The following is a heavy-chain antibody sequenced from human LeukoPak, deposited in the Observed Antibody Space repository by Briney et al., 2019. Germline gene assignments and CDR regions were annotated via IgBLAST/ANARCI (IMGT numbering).Heavy chain of an antibody. CDR1: GGSISSYY. Sequence: PSETLSLTCTVSGGSISSYYWSWIRQPPGKGLEWIGYIYYSGSTNYNPSLKSRVTISVDTSKNQFSLKLSSVTAADTAVYYCARVKTAGTPTPFFDYWGQGTLVTVSS. CDR3: ARVKTAGTPTPFFDY. V-gene: IGHV4-59*01. J-gene: IGHJ4*02. CDR2: IYYSGST.